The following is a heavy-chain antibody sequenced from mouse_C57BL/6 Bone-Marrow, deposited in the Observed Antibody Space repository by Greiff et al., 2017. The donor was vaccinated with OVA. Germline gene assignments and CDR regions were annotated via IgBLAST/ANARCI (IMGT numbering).Heavy chain of an antibody. CDR1: GYAFTNYL. CDR2: INPGSGGT. CDR3: ARIVATVPYAMDY. D-gene: IGHD1-1*01. J-gene: IGHJ4*01. Sequence: QVQLQQSGAELVRPGTSVKVSCKASGYAFTNYLIEWVKQRPGQGLEWIGVINPGSGGTNYNEKFKGKVTLTADKSSSTAYMQLSSLTSEDSAVYFCARIVATVPYAMDYWGQGTSVTVSS. V-gene: IGHV1-54*01.